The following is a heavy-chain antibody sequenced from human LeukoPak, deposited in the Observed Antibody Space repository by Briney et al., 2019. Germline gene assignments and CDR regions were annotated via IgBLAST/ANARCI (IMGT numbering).Heavy chain of an antibody. J-gene: IGHJ4*02. V-gene: IGHV3-15*01. Sequence: PGGSLRLSCEGSGFILRDVWMSWVRQAPGKGLEWLGRIKSKSHGGAIDYIAPVKGRFSISRDDSKNTLYLEMRGLTTEDTAVYYCTTDPRYWGQGTLVTVPS. CDR3: TTDPRY. CDR2: IKSKSHGGAI. CDR1: GFILRDVW.